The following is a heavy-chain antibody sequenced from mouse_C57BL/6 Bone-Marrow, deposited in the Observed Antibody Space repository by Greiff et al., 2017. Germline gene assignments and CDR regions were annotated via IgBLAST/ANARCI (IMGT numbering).Heavy chain of an antibody. Sequence: QVQLQQSGAELVRPGASVTLSCKASGYTFTDYEMHWVKQTPVHGLEWIGAIDPETGGTAYNQKFKGKAILTADKSSSTAYMQLRSLTSEDSAVYYGTRIWLLYFDYWGQGTTLTVSS. CDR3: TRIWLLYFDY. V-gene: IGHV1-15*01. D-gene: IGHD2-3*01. J-gene: IGHJ2*01. CDR2: IDPETGGT. CDR1: GYTFTDYE.